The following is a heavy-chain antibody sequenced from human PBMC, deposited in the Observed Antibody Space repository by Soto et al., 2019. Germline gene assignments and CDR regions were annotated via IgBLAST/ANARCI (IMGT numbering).Heavy chain of an antibody. CDR3: ASGLVDYXSSWYDY. CDR1: GFTFSNHW. Sequence: GGSLRLSCAASGFTFSNHWMHWVRQDPGKGLVWVSRINSDGSSTNYADSVKGRFTISRDNRKDMLYLQMNSLRAEDTAVYYCASGLVDYXSSWYDYWGQGTLVTVSS. V-gene: IGHV3-74*01. D-gene: IGHD6-13*01. CDR2: INSDGSST. J-gene: IGHJ5*01.